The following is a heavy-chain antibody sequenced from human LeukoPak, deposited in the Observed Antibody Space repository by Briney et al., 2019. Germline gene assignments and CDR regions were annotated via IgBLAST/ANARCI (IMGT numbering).Heavy chain of an antibody. Sequence: SVKVSCKASGGTFSSHAISWVRQAPGQGLEWMGGIIPIFGTANYAQKFQGRVTITADESTSTAYMELSSLRSEDTAVYYCARLPLRSIAVGYYGMDVWGQGTTVTVSS. CDR2: IIPIFGTA. V-gene: IGHV1-69*13. D-gene: IGHD6-6*01. CDR1: GGTFSSHA. CDR3: ARLPLRSIAVGYYGMDV. J-gene: IGHJ6*02.